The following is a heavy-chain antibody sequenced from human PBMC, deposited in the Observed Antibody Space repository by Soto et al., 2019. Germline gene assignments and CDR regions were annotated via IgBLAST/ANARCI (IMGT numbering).Heavy chain of an antibody. V-gene: IGHV1-69*01. D-gene: IGHD3-10*01. CDR2: IIPIFGTA. Sequence: QVQLVQSGAEVKKPGSSVKVSCKASGGTFSSYAISWVRQAPGQGLEWMGGIIPIFGTANYAQKFQGRVTITADESTSTAYMELSSLRSEDTAVYYCARVRASGSYYTGAHYYGMDVWGQGTTVTVSS. J-gene: IGHJ6*02. CDR3: ARVRASGSYYTGAHYYGMDV. CDR1: GGTFSSYA.